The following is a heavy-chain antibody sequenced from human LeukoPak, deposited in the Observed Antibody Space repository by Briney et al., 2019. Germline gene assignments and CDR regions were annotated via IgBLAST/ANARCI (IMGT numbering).Heavy chain of an antibody. CDR3: ARWESVIVVPAAIDYYYGMDV. D-gene: IGHD2-2*02. J-gene: IGHJ6*02. Sequence: GASVKVSCKASGYTFTGYYMHWVRQAPGQGLEWMGWINPNSGGTNYAQKFQGRVTMTRDTSISTAYMELSRLGSDDTAVYYCARWESVIVVPAAIDYYYGMDVWGQGTTVTVSS. CDR1: GYTFTGYY. V-gene: IGHV1-2*02. CDR2: INPNSGGT.